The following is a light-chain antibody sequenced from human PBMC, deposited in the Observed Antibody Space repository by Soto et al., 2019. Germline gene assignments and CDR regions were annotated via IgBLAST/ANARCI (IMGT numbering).Light chain of an antibody. V-gene: IGLV1-40*01. CDR2: GNI. J-gene: IGLJ3*02. Sequence: QLVLTQPPSVSGAPGQRVTISCTGSSSNIGAGYDVHWYQQLPGTAPKLLIYGNINRPSGLPDRFSGSKSGTSASLVITGLQAEDEADYYCQSYDSTLSGVVFGGGTKLTVL. CDR1: SSNIGAGYD. CDR3: QSYDSTLSGVV.